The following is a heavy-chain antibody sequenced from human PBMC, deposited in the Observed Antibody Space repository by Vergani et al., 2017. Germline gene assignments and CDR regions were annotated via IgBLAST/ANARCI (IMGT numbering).Heavy chain of an antibody. CDR2: ISRSSSTI. J-gene: IGHJ4*02. Sequence: EVQLVESGGGLVQPGGSLRLSCAASGFTFSSYSMNWVRQAPGKGLEWVSYISRSSSTIYYADSVKGRFTISRDNAKNSLYLQMNSLRAEDTAVYYCARVFDYSNYFDYWGQGTLVTVSS. D-gene: IGHD4-11*01. CDR3: ARVFDYSNYFDY. CDR1: GFTFSSYS. V-gene: IGHV3-48*01.